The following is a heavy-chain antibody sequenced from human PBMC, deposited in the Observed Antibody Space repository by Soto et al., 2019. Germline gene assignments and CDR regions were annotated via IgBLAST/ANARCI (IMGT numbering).Heavy chain of an antibody. CDR1: GFTFDDYT. V-gene: IGHV3-43*01. Sequence: GGSLRLSCAASGFTFDDYTMHWVRQAPGKGLEWVSLISWDGGSTYYADSVKGRFTISRDNSKNSLYLQMNSLRTEDTALYYCAKDTGTLAYYYSGMDVWGQGTTVTVSS. CDR2: ISWDGGST. D-gene: IGHD3-10*01. J-gene: IGHJ6*02. CDR3: AKDTGTLAYYYSGMDV.